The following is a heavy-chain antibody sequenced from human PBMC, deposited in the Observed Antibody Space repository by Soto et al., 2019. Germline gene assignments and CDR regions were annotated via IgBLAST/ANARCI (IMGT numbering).Heavy chain of an antibody. CDR3: VMASGRQWQILVQFDY. Sequence: EVQLVESGGGLVQPGRYLRLSCEGSGFTFNDYAMHWGRQAPGKGLEWVAGISWLSGSEGYADSVLGRFTISRDDANNSLYQQKDSLTSEDTAFYYCVMASGRQWQILVQFDYCGRGTRVKVSS. J-gene: IGHJ4*01. CDR1: GFTFNDYA. V-gene: IGHV3-9*01. CDR2: ISWLSGSE. D-gene: IGHD6-19*01.